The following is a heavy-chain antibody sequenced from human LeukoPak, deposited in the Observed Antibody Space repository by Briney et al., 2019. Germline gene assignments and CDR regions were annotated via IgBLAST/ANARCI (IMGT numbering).Heavy chain of an antibody. D-gene: IGHD3-9*01. CDR3: ARERGYDILTGRRGGFDY. CDR2: ISSSSSYI. Sequence: PGGSLRLSCAASGFTFSSYSMNWVRQAPGKGLEWVSSISSSSSYIYYADSVKGRFTISRDNAKNSVYLQMNSLRAEDTAVYYCARERGYDILTGRRGGFDYWGQGTLVTVSS. J-gene: IGHJ4*02. CDR1: GFTFSSYS. V-gene: IGHV3-21*04.